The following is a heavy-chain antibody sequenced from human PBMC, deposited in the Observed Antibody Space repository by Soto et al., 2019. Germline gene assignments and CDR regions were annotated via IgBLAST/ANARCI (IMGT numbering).Heavy chain of an antibody. CDR3: ARGPIAAAGTALDY. Sequence: GESLKISCKGSGYTFTDYWIGWVRQLPGKGLEWMGIIYPGDSDTRYSPSFQGHVTITVDKSTSTAYLQWSSLKASDTAMYYCARGPIAAAGTALDYWGQGTLVTVSS. CDR1: GYTFTDYW. V-gene: IGHV5-51*01. D-gene: IGHD6-13*01. J-gene: IGHJ4*02. CDR2: IYPGDSDT.